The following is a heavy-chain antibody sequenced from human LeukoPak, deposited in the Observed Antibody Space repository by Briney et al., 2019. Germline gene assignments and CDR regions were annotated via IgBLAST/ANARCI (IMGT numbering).Heavy chain of an antibody. CDR3: AKDRAYNWNYAGYYYYMDV. V-gene: IGHV3-23*01. Sequence: GGSLRLSCAASGFTFSSYAMSWVRQAPGKGLEWVSAISGSGGSTYYADSVKGRFTISRDNSKNTRYLQMNSLRAEDTAVYYCAKDRAYNWNYAGYYYYMDVWGKGTTVTVSS. J-gene: IGHJ6*03. CDR1: GFTFSSYA. D-gene: IGHD1-7*01. CDR2: ISGSGGST.